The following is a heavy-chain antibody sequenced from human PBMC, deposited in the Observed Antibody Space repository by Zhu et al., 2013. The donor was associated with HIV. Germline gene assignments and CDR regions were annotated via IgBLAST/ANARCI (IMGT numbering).Heavy chain of an antibody. V-gene: IGHV1-69*02. CDR3: ASPYYYDSSGYYPLYYYGMDV. J-gene: IGHJ6*02. CDR1: GGTFSSYT. CDR2: IIPILGIA. D-gene: IGHD3-22*01. Sequence: QVQLVQSGAEVKKPGSSVKVSCKASGGTFSSYTISWVRQAPGQGLEWMGRIIPILGIANYAQKFQGRVTITADKSTSTAYMELSSLRSEDTAVYYCASPYYYDSSGYYPLYYYGMDVWGQGTTVTVSS.